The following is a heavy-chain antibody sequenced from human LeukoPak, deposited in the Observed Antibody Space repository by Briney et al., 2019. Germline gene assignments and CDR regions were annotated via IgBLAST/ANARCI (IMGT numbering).Heavy chain of an antibody. V-gene: IGHV3-11*01. CDR2: ISSSGSTI. J-gene: IGHJ4*02. Sequence: GGSLRLSCAASGFTFSDYYMSWIRQAPGKGLEWVSYISSSGSTIYYADSVKGRFTTSRDNAKNSLYLQMNSLRAEDTAVYYCARGEKYYDSSGYYYEPDYWGQGTLVTVSS. D-gene: IGHD3-22*01. CDR3: ARGEKYYDSSGYYYEPDY. CDR1: GFTFSDYY.